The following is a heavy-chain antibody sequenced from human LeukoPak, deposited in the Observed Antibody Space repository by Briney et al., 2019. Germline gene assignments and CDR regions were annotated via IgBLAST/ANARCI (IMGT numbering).Heavy chain of an antibody. CDR3: ARAEWLASFDY. J-gene: IGHJ4*02. Sequence: SETLSLTCTVSGGSISSYYWSWIRQPPGKGLEWIGYIYYSGSTNYNPFLKSRVTISVDTSKNQFSLKLSSVTAADTAVYYCARAEWLASFDYWGQGTLVTVSS. D-gene: IGHD6-19*01. CDR2: IYYSGST. CDR1: GGSISSYY. V-gene: IGHV4-59*01.